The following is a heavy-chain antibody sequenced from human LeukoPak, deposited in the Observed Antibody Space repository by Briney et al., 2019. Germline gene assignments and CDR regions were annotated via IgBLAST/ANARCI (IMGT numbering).Heavy chain of an antibody. CDR2: INHSGST. CDR3: ARDPIAARPVWFDP. CDR1: GGSFSGYY. D-gene: IGHD6-6*01. J-gene: IGHJ5*02. Sequence: PSETLSLTCAVYGGSFSGYYWSWIRQPPGKGLEWIGEINHSGSTNYNPSLKSRVTISVDTSKNQFSLKLSSVTAADTAVYYCARDPIAARPVWFDPWGQGTLVTVSS. V-gene: IGHV4-34*01.